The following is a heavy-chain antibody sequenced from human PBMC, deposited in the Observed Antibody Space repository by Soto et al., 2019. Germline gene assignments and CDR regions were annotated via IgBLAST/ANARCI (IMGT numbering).Heavy chain of an antibody. CDR3: ARGPRYCSGTSCYTIDY. CDR1: GIAFNTHA. D-gene: IGHD2-2*02. V-gene: IGHV3-30*03. Sequence: HPGGSLRLSCTASGIAFNTHAMHWVRHAPGKGLEWVAVISYGGANKYYADSVRGRFTISRDNSENTLFLQMSSLRPEDTAVYYCARGPRYCSGTSCYTIDYWGQGTLVTVSS. J-gene: IGHJ4*02. CDR2: ISYGGANK.